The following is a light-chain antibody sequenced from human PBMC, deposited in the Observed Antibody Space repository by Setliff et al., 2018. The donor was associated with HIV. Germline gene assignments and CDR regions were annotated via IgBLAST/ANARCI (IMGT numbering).Light chain of an antibody. CDR3: SSYISTGTFV. CDR2: GVS. Sequence: ALTQPASVSGSPGQSITISCTGTSSDVGGYSYVSWYQHHPGKAPKVMIYGVSNRPSGVSNRFSGSKSGNTASLTISGLQAEDEADYYCSSYISTGTFVFGTGTKVTVL. J-gene: IGLJ1*01. V-gene: IGLV2-14*01. CDR1: SSDVGGYSY.